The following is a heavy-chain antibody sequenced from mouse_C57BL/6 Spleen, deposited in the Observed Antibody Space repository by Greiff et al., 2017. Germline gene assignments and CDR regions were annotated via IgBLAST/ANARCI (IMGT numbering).Heavy chain of an antibody. V-gene: IGHV1-81*01. J-gene: IGHJ2*01. D-gene: IGHD1-1*01. Sequence: QVQLQQSGAELARPGASVKLSCKASGYTFTSYGISWVKQRTGQGLEWIGEIYPRSGNTYYNEKFKGKATLTADKSSSTAYMELRSLTSEDSAVYFCARSTLTVVAGGFDYWGQGTTLPVSS. CDR3: ARSTLTVVAGGFDY. CDR1: GYTFTSYG. CDR2: IYPRSGNT.